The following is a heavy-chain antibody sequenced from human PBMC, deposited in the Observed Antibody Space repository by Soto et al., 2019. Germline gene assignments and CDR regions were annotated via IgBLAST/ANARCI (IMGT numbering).Heavy chain of an antibody. CDR3: ARANYYGSGSYFLDY. CDR2: ISPSGSSK. Sequence: GSLRLSCAASGFTFSYYEMNWVRQAPGKGLEWVSYISPSGSSKYYADSVQGRFTVSRDDANDALYLHMNSLRAEDTAVYYCARANYYGSGSYFLDYWGQGTLVTVSS. J-gene: IGHJ4*02. D-gene: IGHD3-10*01. CDR1: GFTFSYYE. V-gene: IGHV3-48*03.